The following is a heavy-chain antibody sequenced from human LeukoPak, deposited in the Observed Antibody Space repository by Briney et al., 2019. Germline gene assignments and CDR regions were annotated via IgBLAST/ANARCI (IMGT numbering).Heavy chain of an antibody. CDR2: ISGYSGKT. D-gene: IGHD3-9*01. V-gene: IGHV1-18*01. Sequence: GASVKVSCKASGYTFTSYGISWVRQAPGQGLEWMGWISGYSGKTNYALKLQDRVTMTTDTSTNTAYMELRSLRSDDTAVYYCARESLRSAILTGYSDAFDIWGQGTMVTVSS. J-gene: IGHJ3*02. CDR1: GYTFTSYG. CDR3: ARESLRSAILTGYSDAFDI.